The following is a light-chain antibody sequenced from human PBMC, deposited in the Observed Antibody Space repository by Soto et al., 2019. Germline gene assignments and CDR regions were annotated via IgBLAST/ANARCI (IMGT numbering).Light chain of an antibody. CDR1: QDISGY. V-gene: IGKV1-9*01. CDR3: QHYDIYGRLT. CDR2: AAS. Sequence: IQLTQSPSSLSASVGDRVTITCRASQDISGYVAWYQQRPGRAPQLLIYAASALQTGVPSRFSGSGSGTDFTLTISDLQPDDFATYYCQHYDIYGRLTFGPGTTVDIK. J-gene: IGKJ3*01.